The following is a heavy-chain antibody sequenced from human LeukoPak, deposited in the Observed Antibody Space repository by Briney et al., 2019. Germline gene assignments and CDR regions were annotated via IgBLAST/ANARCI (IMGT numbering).Heavy chain of an antibody. CDR1: GYTFTSYY. J-gene: IGHJ4*02. D-gene: IGHD3-22*01. CDR2: FDPEDGET. Sequence: ASVKVSCKASGYTFTSYYMHWVRQAPGQGLEWMGGFDPEDGETFYAQKFQGRVTMTKDTSTDTAYMELSSLRSEDTAVYYCTTDYYYDSSGSYYTIDYWGQGTLVTVSS. CDR3: TTDYYYDSSGSYYTIDY. V-gene: IGHV1-24*01.